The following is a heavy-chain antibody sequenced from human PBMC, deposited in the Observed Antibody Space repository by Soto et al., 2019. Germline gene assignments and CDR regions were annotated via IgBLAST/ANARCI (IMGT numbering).Heavy chain of an antibody. D-gene: IGHD3-16*01. Sequence: PGGSLRLSCAASGFTFGQHPMTWVRQAPGKGLEWVAYINHDGSSISYVDSVKGRFTISRDNAKNSLYLQMNSLKVDDTALYYCARDHDWALDYWGQGVTVVTVS. J-gene: IGHJ4*02. CDR3: ARDHDWALDY. V-gene: IGHV3-7*01. CDR1: GFTFGQHP. CDR2: INHDGSSI.